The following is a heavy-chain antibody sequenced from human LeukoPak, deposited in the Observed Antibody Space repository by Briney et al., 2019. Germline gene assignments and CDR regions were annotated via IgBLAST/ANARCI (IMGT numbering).Heavy chain of an antibody. V-gene: IGHV3-30*02. D-gene: IGHD1-1*01. J-gene: IGHJ3*02. Sequence: QPGGSLRLSCVASGFTYSHNGMHWVRQAPGKGLEWVAFIQYDGNTIFYADSVKGRFTISRDNPKNSLYLQMNSLRAEDTAVYYCARELELGTNAFDIWGQGTMITVSS. CDR2: IQYDGNTI. CDR1: GFTYSHNG. CDR3: ARELELGTNAFDI.